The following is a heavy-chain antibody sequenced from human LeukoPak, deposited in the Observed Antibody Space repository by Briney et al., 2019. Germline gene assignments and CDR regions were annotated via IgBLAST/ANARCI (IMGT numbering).Heavy chain of an antibody. Sequence: GGSLRLSCAASGFTFSSYAMSWVRQAPGKGLEWVSAISGSGGSTYYADSVKGRYTISRDNSKNTLYLQMNSLRAEDTAVYYCAKDRQWLYYFDYWGQGTLVTVSS. D-gene: IGHD6-19*01. CDR1: GFTFSSYA. CDR3: AKDRQWLYYFDY. J-gene: IGHJ4*02. V-gene: IGHV3-23*01. CDR2: ISGSGGST.